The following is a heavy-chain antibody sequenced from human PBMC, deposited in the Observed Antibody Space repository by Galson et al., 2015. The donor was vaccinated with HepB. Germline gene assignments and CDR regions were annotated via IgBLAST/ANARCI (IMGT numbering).Heavy chain of an antibody. CDR2: TSSSSSTI. Sequence: SLRLSCAASGFTFSSYSMNWVRQAPGKGLEWVSYTSSSSSTIYYADSVKGRFTISRDNAKNSLYLQMNSLRDEDTAVYYCASSGYSYGYYFDYWGQGTLVTVSS. D-gene: IGHD5-18*01. V-gene: IGHV3-48*02. J-gene: IGHJ4*02. CDR3: ASSGYSYGYYFDY. CDR1: GFTFSSYS.